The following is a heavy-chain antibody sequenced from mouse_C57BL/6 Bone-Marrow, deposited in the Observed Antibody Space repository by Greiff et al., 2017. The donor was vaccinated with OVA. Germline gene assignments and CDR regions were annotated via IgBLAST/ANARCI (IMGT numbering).Heavy chain of an antibody. V-gene: IGHV1-81*01. D-gene: IGHD2-4*01. J-gene: IGHJ1*03. CDR3: ARGAFYYDYRWYWYFDV. Sequence: VQLQQSGAELARPGASVKLSCKASGYTFTSYGLSWVKQRTGQGLEWIGEIYPRSGNTYYNEKFKGKATLTADKSSSTAYMELRSLTSEDSAVYFCARGAFYYDYRWYWYFDVWGTGTTVTVSS. CDR1: GYTFTSYG. CDR2: IYPRSGNT.